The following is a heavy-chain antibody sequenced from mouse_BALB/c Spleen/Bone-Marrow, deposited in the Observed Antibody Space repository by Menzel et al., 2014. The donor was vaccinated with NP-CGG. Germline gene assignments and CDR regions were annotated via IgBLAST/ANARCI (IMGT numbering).Heavy chain of an antibody. CDR3: TRSRGNWDDFDV. V-gene: IGHV5-17*02. D-gene: IGHD4-1*01. CDR1: GFTFSSFG. CDR2: INSGSSIT. J-gene: IGHJ1*01. Sequence: EVQRVESGGGLVQPGGSRKLSCAASGFTFSSFGMHWVRQAPEKGLEWVAYINSGSSITYYADTLKGRFTISRDNPKNTLFLQMTSLRSEDTAIYYCTRSRGNWDDFDVWGAGTTVTVPS.